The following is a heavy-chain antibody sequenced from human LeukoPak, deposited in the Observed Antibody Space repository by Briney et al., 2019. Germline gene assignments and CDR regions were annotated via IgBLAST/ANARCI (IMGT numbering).Heavy chain of an antibody. CDR1: GGSISSGSYY. CDR3: ARHRRLYYYYYYMDV. Sequence: SVTLSLTCTVSGGSISSGSYYWSWIRQPAGKGLEWIGRIYTSGSANYNPSLKSRVTISVDTSKNQFSLKLSSVTAADTAVYYCARHRRLYYYYYYMDVWGKGTTVTISS. J-gene: IGHJ6*03. V-gene: IGHV4-61*02. CDR2: IYTSGSA.